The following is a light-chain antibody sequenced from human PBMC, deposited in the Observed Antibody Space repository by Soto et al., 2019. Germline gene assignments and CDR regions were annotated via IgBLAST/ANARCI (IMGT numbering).Light chain of an antibody. V-gene: IGKV1-6*01. CDR3: LQDYNYPLT. CDR2: AAS. CDR1: QVIRND. Sequence: AIQMTQSPSSLSASVGDRVSITCRASQVIRNDLGWYQQKPGKAPKLLIYAASSLQSGVPSRFSGSGSGTDFTLTISSLQPEDFATYYCLQDYNYPLTFGGGTKVEIK. J-gene: IGKJ4*01.